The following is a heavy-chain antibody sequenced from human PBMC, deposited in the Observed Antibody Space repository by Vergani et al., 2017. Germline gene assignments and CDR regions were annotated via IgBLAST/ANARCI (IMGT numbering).Heavy chain of an antibody. CDR2: INHSGST. CDR3: ARGKFGARRRWRSFDY. Sequence: QVQLQQWGAGLLKPSETLSLTCAVYGGSFSGYYWSWIRQPPGKGLEWIGEINHSGSTNYNPSRKSRVTISVDTSKNQFSLKLSSVTAADTAVYYCARGKFGARRRWRSFDYWGQGTLVTVSS. D-gene: IGHD3-16*01. CDR1: GGSFSGYY. J-gene: IGHJ4*02. V-gene: IGHV4-34*01.